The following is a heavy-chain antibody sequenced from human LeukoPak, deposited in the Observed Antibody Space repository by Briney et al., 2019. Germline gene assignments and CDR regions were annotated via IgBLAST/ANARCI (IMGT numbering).Heavy chain of an antibody. CDR1: GYNFTSYW. D-gene: IGHD3-9*01. CDR3: GRLYHFDWLLRPTYFDY. CDR2: IYLGDSDT. J-gene: IGHJ4*02. V-gene: IGHV5-51*01. Sequence: GESLKISCKGSGYNFTSYWISWVRQMPGKGLEWMGIIYLGDSDTRYSPSFQGQVTISADKSINTAYLQWSSLKASDTAMYYCGRLYHFDWLLRPTYFDYWGQGTLVTVSS.